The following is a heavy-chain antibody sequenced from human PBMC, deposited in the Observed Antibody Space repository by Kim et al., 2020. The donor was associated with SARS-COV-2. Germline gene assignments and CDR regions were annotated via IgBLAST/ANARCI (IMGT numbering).Heavy chain of an antibody. CDR1: GGSLSSTHYY. CDR3: AKTGGFCSGWSCSTVGHHYALDV. D-gene: IGHD2-15*01. V-gene: IGHV4-39*01. J-gene: IGHJ6*04. Sequence: SETLSLTCNVTGGSLSSTHYYWGWIRQTPGKGLEWIGNIYYSGGTYYNPSLKSRVTISVDTSKNQFSLKLSSMTAADTAVYYCAKTGGFCSGWSCSTVGHHYALDVWGRGNTVTVST. CDR2: IYYSGGT.